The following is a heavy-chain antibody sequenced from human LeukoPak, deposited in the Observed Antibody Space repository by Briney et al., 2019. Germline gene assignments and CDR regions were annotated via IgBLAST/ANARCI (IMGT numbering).Heavy chain of an antibody. CDR1: GFTFSSYE. J-gene: IGHJ5*02. Sequence: GGSLRLSCAASGFTFSSYEMNWVRQAPGKGLEGVSYISSSGTSIYYADSVKGRFTISRDNPKNSLYLQMNSLRVEDTAVYYCARGDYDYVWGTYRPRWLDPWGQGTLVTVSS. V-gene: IGHV3-48*03. D-gene: IGHD3-16*02. CDR3: ARGDYDYVWGTYRPRWLDP. CDR2: ISSSGTSI.